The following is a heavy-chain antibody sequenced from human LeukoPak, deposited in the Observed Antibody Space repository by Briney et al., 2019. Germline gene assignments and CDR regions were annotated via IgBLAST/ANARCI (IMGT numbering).Heavy chain of an antibody. CDR2: IYYSGST. D-gene: IGHD5-12*01. J-gene: IGHJ3*02. CDR1: GGSMSSGSSY. Sequence: PSETLSLTCTVSGGSMSSGSSYWGWIRQPPGRGLEWIGTIYYSGSTCYNPSLKSRVTISADTSKNQFSLKLSSVTAADTAVYYCARTRGYSGYVDAFDIWGQGTMVTVFS. CDR3: ARTRGYSGYVDAFDI. V-gene: IGHV4-39*01.